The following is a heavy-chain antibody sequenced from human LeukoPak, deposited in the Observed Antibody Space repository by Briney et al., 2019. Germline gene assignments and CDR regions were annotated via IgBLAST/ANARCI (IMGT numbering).Heavy chain of an antibody. CDR1: GFTFSNYW. CDR3: AGDRGHSGYDLYDY. Sequence: GGSLRLSCAASGFTFSNYWMGWVRQAPGKGLEWVANIKQDGSEIYYVDSVKGRFTISRDTAKDSLYLQMNCLRAEDTAVYYCAGDRGHSGYDLYDYWGQGTLVTVSS. D-gene: IGHD5-12*01. CDR2: IKQDGSEI. J-gene: IGHJ4*02. V-gene: IGHV3-7*01.